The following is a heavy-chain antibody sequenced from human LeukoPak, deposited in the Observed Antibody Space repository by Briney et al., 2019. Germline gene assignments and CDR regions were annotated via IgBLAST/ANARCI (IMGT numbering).Heavy chain of an antibody. Sequence: SETLSLTCTVSGGSISSYYWSWIRQPAGKGLEWTGRIYTSGSTNYNPSLKSRVTMSVDTSKNQFSLKLSSVTAADTAVYYCARTYCSSTSCRNGYYYMDVWGKGTTVTVSS. CDR3: ARTYCSSTSCRNGYYYMDV. V-gene: IGHV4-4*07. CDR1: GGSISSYY. J-gene: IGHJ6*03. CDR2: IYTSGST. D-gene: IGHD2-2*01.